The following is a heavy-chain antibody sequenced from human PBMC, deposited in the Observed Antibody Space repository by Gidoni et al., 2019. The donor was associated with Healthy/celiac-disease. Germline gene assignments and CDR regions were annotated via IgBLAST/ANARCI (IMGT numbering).Heavy chain of an antibody. Sequence: EVQLVESGGGLVQPGRSLRLSCAASGFTFDDYAMHWVRQAPGKGLEWVSGISWNSGSIGYADSVKGRFTISRDNAKNSLYLQMNSLRAEDTALYYCAKGTLTGDYYFDYWGQGTLVTVSS. J-gene: IGHJ4*02. CDR1: GFTFDDYA. CDR2: ISWNSGSI. CDR3: AKGTLTGDYYFDY. D-gene: IGHD3-9*01. V-gene: IGHV3-9*01.